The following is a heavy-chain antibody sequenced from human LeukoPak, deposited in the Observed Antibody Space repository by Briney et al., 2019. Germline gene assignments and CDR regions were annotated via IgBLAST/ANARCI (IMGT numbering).Heavy chain of an antibody. V-gene: IGHV3-23*01. Sequence: GGSLRLSCAASGFTFKDYAMSWVRQAPGKGLEWVSAITAGGGDTYHADSVKGRFTISRDNSKNTLYLEMSSLGVEDSAIYYCAKGSRDSRPYYFDFWGQGTLVTVPS. CDR2: ITAGGGDT. CDR1: GFTFKDYA. CDR3: AKGSRDSRPYYFDF. D-gene: IGHD3-10*01. J-gene: IGHJ4*02.